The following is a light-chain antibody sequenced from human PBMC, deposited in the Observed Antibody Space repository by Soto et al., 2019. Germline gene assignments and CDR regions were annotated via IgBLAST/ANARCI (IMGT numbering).Light chain of an antibody. CDR2: GAS. Sequence: TQSAVPLSLSPGERSTLSCRASQSVSSYLAWYQQKPGQPPRLLIYGASTRATGIPARFSGSGSGTDFTLTISSLQAEDFAVYYCQQYNNWSRTFGQGTKVDIK. V-gene: IGKV3-15*01. CDR1: QSVSSY. CDR3: QQYNNWSRT. J-gene: IGKJ1*01.